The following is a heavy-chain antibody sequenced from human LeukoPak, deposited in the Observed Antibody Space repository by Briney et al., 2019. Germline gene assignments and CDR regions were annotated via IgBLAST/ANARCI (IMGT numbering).Heavy chain of an antibody. CDR3: AREPDA. J-gene: IGHJ5*02. CDR2: VHHTGRA. V-gene: IGHV4-39*07. CDR1: GDSISGSNYR. Sequence: SETLSLTCTVSGDSISGSNYRWGWIRQPPGKGLEWLGTVHHTGRAFHNPSLRGRTTVSVDTSKNQFSLKLTSVTAADTAVYYCAREPDAWGQGTLVTVSS.